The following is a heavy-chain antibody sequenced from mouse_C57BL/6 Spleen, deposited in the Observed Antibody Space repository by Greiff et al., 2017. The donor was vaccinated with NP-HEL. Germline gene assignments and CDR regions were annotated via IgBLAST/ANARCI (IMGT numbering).Heavy chain of an antibody. J-gene: IGHJ2*01. Sequence: VQLQQSVAELVRPGASVKLSCTASGFNIKNTYMHWVKQRPEQGLEWIGMIDPANGNPKYAPKFPGKATITADTSSNTAYRQVSSLTSEETAIYYCARKGTTVVATNFVYWGQGTTLTVSS. CDR1: GFNIKNTY. D-gene: IGHD1-1*01. CDR2: IDPANGNP. CDR3: ARKGTTVVATNFVY. V-gene: IGHV14-3*01.